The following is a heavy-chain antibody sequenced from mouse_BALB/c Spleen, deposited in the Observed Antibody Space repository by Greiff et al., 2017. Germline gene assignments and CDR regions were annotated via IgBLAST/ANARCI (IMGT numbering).Heavy chain of an antibody. J-gene: IGHJ4*01. CDR1: GFTFSSYA. CDR3: ARRGNMGKESMAMDY. V-gene: IGHV5-9-3*01. Sequence: DVKLVESGGGLVKPGGSLKLSCAASGFTFSSYAMSWVRQTPEKRLEWVATISSGGSYTYYPDSVKGRFTISRDNAKNTLYLQMSSLRSEDTAMYYCARRGNMGKESMAMDYWGQGTSVTVSS. D-gene: IGHD2-10*02. CDR2: ISSGGSYT.